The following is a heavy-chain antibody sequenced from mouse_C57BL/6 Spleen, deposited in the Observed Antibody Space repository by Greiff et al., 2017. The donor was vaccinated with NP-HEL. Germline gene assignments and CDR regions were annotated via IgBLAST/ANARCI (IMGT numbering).Heavy chain of an antibody. CDR3: AGDYYGSSGYFDV. CDR2: IHPNSGST. CDR1: GYTFTSYW. D-gene: IGHD1-1*01. Sequence: QVQLQQPGAELVKPGASVKLSCKASGYTFTSYWMHWVKQRPGQGLEWIGMIHPNSGSTNYNEKFKSKATLTVDKSSSTAYMQLSSLTSEDSAVYYCAGDYYGSSGYFDVWGTGTTVTVSS. V-gene: IGHV1-64*01. J-gene: IGHJ1*03.